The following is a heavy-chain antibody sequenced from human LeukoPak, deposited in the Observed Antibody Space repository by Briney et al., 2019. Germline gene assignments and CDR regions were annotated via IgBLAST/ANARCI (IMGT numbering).Heavy chain of an antibody. J-gene: IGHJ4*02. Sequence: GGSLRLSCAASAFTFSYYGMHWVRQAPGKGLELVAVIWSNGNDKYYVDSVKGRFTVSRDNSKNTLYLQMDSLRAEDTAVYYCAKGTYDSSGPDYWGQGTLVTVSS. CDR1: AFTFSYYG. V-gene: IGHV3-33*06. CDR3: AKGTYDSSGPDY. D-gene: IGHD3-22*01. CDR2: IWSNGNDK.